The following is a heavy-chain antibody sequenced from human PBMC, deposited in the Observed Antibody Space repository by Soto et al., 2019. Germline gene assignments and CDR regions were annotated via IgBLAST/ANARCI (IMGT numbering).Heavy chain of an antibody. V-gene: IGHV4-31*03. CDR1: GGSISSGGYY. CDR3: ARDIRGYSGYGIDY. J-gene: IGHJ4*02. Sequence: SETLSLTCTVSGGSISSGGYYWSWIRQHPGKGLEWIGYIYYSGSTYYNPSLKSRVTISVDTSKNQFSLKLSSVTAADTAVYYCARDIRGYSGYGIDYWGQGTLVTVSS. D-gene: IGHD5-12*01. CDR2: IYYSGST.